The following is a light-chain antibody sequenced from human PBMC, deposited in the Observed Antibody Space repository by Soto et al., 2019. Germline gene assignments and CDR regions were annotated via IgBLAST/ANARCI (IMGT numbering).Light chain of an antibody. V-gene: IGKV3-11*01. Sequence: EVVLTQSPVTLSLSTGERATLSCRASQSFRGLLAWYQQERGQAPRLLIYDAYNWAPGIPPRFSGSGSGKDFTITISSLEPEDSAVYYCQQRHMWRITFGQGTRLEIK. J-gene: IGKJ5*01. CDR3: QQRHMWRIT. CDR2: DAY. CDR1: QSFRGL.